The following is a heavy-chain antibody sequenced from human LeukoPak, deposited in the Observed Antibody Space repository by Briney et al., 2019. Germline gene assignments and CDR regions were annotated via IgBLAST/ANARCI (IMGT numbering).Heavy chain of an antibody. CDR1: GGSISSYY. CDR3: ARDICSSTSCYYVNDAFDI. D-gene: IGHD2-2*01. J-gene: IGHJ3*02. Sequence: SETLSLTCTVSGGSISSYYWSWIRQPAGKGLEWIGRIYTSGSTNYNPSLKSRVTMSVDTSKNPFSLKLSSVTAADTAVYYCARDICSSTSCYYVNDAFDIWGQGTMVTVSS. V-gene: IGHV4-4*07. CDR2: IYTSGST.